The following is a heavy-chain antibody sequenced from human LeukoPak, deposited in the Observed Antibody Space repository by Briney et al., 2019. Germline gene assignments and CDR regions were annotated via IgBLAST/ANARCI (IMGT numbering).Heavy chain of an antibody. J-gene: IGHJ4*02. CDR3: AKLDYDFWSGYSYYFDY. Sequence: PGGSLRLSCAASGFTFSSYGMHWVRQAPGKGLEWVAVISYDGSNKYYADSVKGRFTISRDNSMNTLYLQMNSLRAEDTAVYYCAKLDYDFWSGYSYYFDYWGQGTLVTVSS. D-gene: IGHD3-3*01. V-gene: IGHV3-30*18. CDR1: GFTFSSYG. CDR2: ISYDGSNK.